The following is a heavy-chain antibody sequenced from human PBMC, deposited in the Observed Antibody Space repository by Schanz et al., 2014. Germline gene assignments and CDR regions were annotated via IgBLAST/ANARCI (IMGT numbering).Heavy chain of an antibody. V-gene: IGHV3-33*01. D-gene: IGHD3-10*01. CDR3: ARGIITMVRGGDVGACDM. Sequence: QVQLVESGGGVVQPGRSLRLSCAASGFTFRSYGMHWVRQAPGKGLEWVALISYDGSSKNHADSVQGRFTISRDNSKNALYLQMDRLRAEDTAVYYCARGIITMVRGGDVGACDMWGQGTRVTVSS. CDR2: ISYDGSSK. CDR1: GFTFRSYG. J-gene: IGHJ3*02.